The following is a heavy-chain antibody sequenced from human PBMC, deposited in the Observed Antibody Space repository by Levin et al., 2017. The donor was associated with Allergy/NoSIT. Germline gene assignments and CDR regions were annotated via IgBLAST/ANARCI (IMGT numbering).Heavy chain of an antibody. V-gene: IGHV4-61*01. Sequence: PSETLSLTCTVSGGPVNSGSYYWSWIRQPPGEGLEWIGSVYYSGTTNYNPSLKRRASITVDTSKNQFSLTLSSLTAADTAVYYCTRDRGSSGWFESWGQGTLVTVSS. CDR2: VYYSGTT. D-gene: IGHD6-19*01. CDR3: TRDRGSSGWFES. CDR1: GGPVNSGSYY. J-gene: IGHJ5*01.